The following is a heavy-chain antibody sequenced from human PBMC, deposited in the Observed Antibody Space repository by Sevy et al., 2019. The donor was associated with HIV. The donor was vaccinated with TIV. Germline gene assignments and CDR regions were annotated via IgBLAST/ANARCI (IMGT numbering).Heavy chain of an antibody. J-gene: IGHJ6*02. D-gene: IGHD3-22*01. CDR1: GFTFSDPW. CDR3: ATHPSLRFARMVVAEGGMDV. CDR2: IKSKSDGGTT. V-gene: IGHV3-15*01. Sequence: GGSLRLSCVASGFTFSDPWMSWVRQPPGKGLEWVGRIKSKSDGGTTDYAAPGKGRFTISRDDSKNPLDLQMNSLKTDDTAVYYCATHPSLRFARMVVAEGGMDVWGQGTTVTVSS.